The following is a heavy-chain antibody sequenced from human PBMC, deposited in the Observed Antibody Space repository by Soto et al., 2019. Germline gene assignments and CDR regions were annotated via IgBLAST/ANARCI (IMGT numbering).Heavy chain of an antibody. CDR3: ARDGTWPTGGRITFDI. Sequence: APVKVSCKASGYTFTGYYMHWVRQAPGQGLEWMGWINPNSGGTNYAQKFQGWVTMTRDTSISTAYMELSRLRSDDTAVYYCARDGTWPTGGRITFDICGQGTMVTVSS. CDR2: INPNSGGT. D-gene: IGHD2-15*01. V-gene: IGHV1-2*04. CDR1: GYTFTGYY. J-gene: IGHJ3*02.